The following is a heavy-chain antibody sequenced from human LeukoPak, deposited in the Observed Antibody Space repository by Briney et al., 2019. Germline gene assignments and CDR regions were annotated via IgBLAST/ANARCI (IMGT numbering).Heavy chain of an antibody. V-gene: IGHV4-34*01. CDR3: ARSSYCSSTSCRYYYYMDV. D-gene: IGHD2-2*01. CDR1: GGSFSGYY. Sequence: SETLSLTCAVYGGSFSGYYWSWIRQPPGKGLEWVGGINHSGSTNYNPSLKSRVTISVDTSKNQFSLKLSSVTAADTAVYYCARSSYCSSTSCRYYYYMDVWGKGTTVTVSS. J-gene: IGHJ6*03. CDR2: INHSGST.